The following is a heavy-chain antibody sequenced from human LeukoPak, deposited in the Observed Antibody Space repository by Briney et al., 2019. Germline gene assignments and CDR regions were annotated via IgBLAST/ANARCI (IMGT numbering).Heavy chain of an antibody. V-gene: IGHV1-46*01. CDR1: GYTFTSYY. D-gene: IGHD5-12*01. CDR3: ARRSNSGPWYFDY. J-gene: IGHJ4*02. CDR2: INPSGGTT. Sequence: ASVKVSCKASGYTFTSYYIHWVRQAPGQGLEWMGIINPSGGTTSYAQKFQGRVTMTRDTSTSTVYMELSNLRSEDTAVYYCARRSNSGPWYFDYWGQGILVTVSS.